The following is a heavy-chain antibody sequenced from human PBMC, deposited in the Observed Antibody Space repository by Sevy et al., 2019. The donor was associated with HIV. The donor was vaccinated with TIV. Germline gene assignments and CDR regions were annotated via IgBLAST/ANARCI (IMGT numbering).Heavy chain of an antibody. CDR1: GFTFRTYW. CDR2: IKPDGSDK. J-gene: IGHJ4*02. CDR3: ARLSSPMPDSGWYDFFDH. D-gene: IGHD6-19*01. V-gene: IGHV3-7*01. Sequence: GGSLRLSCAASGFTFRTYWMSWVRQAPGKGLEWVANIKPDGSDKNYMDSVKGRFTISRDNAKNSLYLHVSSLRADDTAVYYCARLSSPMPDSGWYDFFDHWGQGTLVTVSS.